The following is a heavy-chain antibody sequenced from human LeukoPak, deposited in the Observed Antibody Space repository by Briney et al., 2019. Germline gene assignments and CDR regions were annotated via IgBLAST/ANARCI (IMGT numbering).Heavy chain of an antibody. CDR3: VRGGRLLLF. CDR2: INWNGGST. J-gene: IGHJ4*02. D-gene: IGHD3-16*02. Sequence: GGSLRLSCAASGFTFDDYGMSWVRQAPGKGLEWVSGINWNGGSTGYADSVKGRFTISRDNSKNTVYLQMNSLRAEDTAVYYCVRGGRLLLFWGLGTLVTVSS. CDR1: GFTFDDYG. V-gene: IGHV3-20*04.